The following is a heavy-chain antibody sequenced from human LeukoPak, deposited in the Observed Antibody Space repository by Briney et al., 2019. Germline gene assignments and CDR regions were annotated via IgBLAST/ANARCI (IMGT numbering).Heavy chain of an antibody. CDR2: INTDGSST. D-gene: IGHD5-12*01. Sequence: GGSLRLSCAASGFTFSSYWMHWVRQAPGKGLVWVSHINTDGSSTSYADYVKGRFTISRDNAKNTLYLQMNSLRAEDTAVYYCARDSEYEIVDPWGQGTLVTVSS. CDR3: ARDSEYEIVDP. J-gene: IGHJ5*02. V-gene: IGHV3-74*01. CDR1: GFTFSSYW.